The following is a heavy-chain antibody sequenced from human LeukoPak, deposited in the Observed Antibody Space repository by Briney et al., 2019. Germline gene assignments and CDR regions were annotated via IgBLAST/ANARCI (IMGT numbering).Heavy chain of an antibody. CDR2: INPNTSGT. J-gene: IGHJ4*02. D-gene: IGHD2-15*01. Sequence: ASVKVSCKASGYTFTGYYIHWVRQAPGQGLEWMGWINPNTSGTNYAQKFQGRVTMTRDTSINTAYMELNRPRSDDTAVFYCARRYCSDTLCYFFDYWGQGTLVTVSS. V-gene: IGHV1-2*02. CDR1: GYTFTGYY. CDR3: ARRYCSDTLCYFFDY.